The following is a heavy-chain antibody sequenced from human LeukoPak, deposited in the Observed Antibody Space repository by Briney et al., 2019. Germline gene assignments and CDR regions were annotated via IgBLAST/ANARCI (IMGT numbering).Heavy chain of an antibody. J-gene: IGHJ4*01. CDR3: GRQKATAPPRY. CDR1: GGSISSSSYY. D-gene: IGHD1-14*01. Sequence: SETLSLTCTVSGGSISSSSYYWGWIRQPPGKGLEWIGSIYYSGSTYYNPSRKSRVTISVDTSKNQFSLKLSSVTAADAAVYYWGRQKATAPPRYWGQGTPGPVFS. CDR2: IYYSGST. V-gene: IGHV4-39*01.